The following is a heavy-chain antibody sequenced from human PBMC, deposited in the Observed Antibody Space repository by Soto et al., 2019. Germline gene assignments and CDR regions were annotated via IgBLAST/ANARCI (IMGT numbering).Heavy chain of an antibody. J-gene: IGHJ4*02. CDR3: AKVLSDYVWGSYRYPGY. V-gene: IGHV3-23*01. CDR1: GFTLSSYA. Sequence: PGGSLRLSCAASGFTLSSYAMSWVRQAPGKGLEWVSAISGSGGSTYYADSVKGRFTISRDNSKNTLYLQMNSLRAEDTAVYYCAKVLSDYVWGSYRYPGYWGQGTLVTVSS. D-gene: IGHD3-16*02. CDR2: ISGSGGST.